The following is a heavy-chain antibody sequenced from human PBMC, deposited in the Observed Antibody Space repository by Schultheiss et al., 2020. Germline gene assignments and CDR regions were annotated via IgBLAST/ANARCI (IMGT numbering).Heavy chain of an antibody. CDR2: ISWNSGSI. D-gene: IGHD5-24*01. V-gene: IGHV3-23*01. CDR3: ARVGDGYNYKTHYYYGMDV. CDR1: GFTFSSYA. Sequence: GGSLRLSCAASGFTFSSYAMSWVRQAPGKGLEWVSGISWNSGSIGYADSVKGRFTISRDNSKNTLYLQMNSLRAEDTAVYYCARVGDGYNYKTHYYYGMDVWGQGTTVTVSS. J-gene: IGHJ6*02.